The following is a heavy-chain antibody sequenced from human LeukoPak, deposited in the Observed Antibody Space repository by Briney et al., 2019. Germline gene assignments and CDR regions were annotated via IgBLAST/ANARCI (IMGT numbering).Heavy chain of an antibody. CDR2: IYYSGST. D-gene: IGHD1-14*01. J-gene: IGHJ4*02. V-gene: IGHV4-39*07. Sequence: PSETLSLTCTVSGGSISSGNYWGWIRQPPGKGLEWIGSIYYSGSTYYNPSLKSRVTISVDTSKNQFSLKLSSVTAADTAVYYCARAPEYGLYYFDYWGQGTLVTVSS. CDR1: GGSISSGNY. CDR3: ARAPEYGLYYFDY.